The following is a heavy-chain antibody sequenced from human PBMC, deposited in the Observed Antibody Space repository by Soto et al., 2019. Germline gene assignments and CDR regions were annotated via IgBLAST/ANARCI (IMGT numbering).Heavy chain of an antibody. V-gene: IGHV4-59*08. CDR2: IYYTGTT. CDR3: ARTPYCSGGSCYFDY. CDR1: GGSISDYY. Sequence: PSETLSLTCTVSGGSISDYYWSWIRQPPGKGLEWVGYIYYTGTTTYNPSLKSRLTLSVDTSKNQFSLKLRSVSAADTAVYYCARTPYCSGGSCYFDYWGQGTLVTVSS. J-gene: IGHJ4*02. D-gene: IGHD2-15*01.